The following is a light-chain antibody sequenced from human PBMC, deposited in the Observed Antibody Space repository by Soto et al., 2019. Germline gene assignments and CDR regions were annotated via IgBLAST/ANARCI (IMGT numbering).Light chain of an antibody. V-gene: IGKV2D-29*01. CDR1: QSLLHSDGKTY. Sequence: LTPSPYSLSVSLGARATINCKSSQSLLHSDGKTYLYWYLQKPGQPPQLLIYEVSNRFSGVPDRFSGSGSGTDFTLKISRVEAEDVGVYYCMQSIQLPPIFGQGTRLEIK. CDR2: EVS. J-gene: IGKJ5*01. CDR3: MQSIQLPPI.